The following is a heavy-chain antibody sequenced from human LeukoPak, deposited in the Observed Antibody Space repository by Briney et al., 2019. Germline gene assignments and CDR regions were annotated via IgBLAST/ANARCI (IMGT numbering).Heavy chain of an antibody. CDR2: ISSSSSYT. CDR1: GFTFSDYY. D-gene: IGHD2-8*01. V-gene: IGHV3-11*03. J-gene: IGHJ3*02. CDR3: ARGRVCVGGGGSFDI. Sequence: GGSLRLSCAASGFTFSDYYMSWIRQAPGKGLEWVSYISSSSSYTNYADSVKGRFTISRDNAKNSLYLQMNSLRAEDTAVYYCARGRVCVGGGGSFDIWGQGTMVTGSS.